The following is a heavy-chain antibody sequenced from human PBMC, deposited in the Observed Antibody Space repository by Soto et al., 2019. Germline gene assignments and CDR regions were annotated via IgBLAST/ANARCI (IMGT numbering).Heavy chain of an antibody. CDR1: GYTFTTYD. J-gene: IGHJ5*02. D-gene: IGHD4-4*01. CDR2: ISPYSGNT. Sequence: ASVKVSCKASGYTFTTYDLSWVRQAPGQGLEWMGWISPYSGNTKYAQKLQGRVTMTTDTSTNTAYVELRSLRSDDPAVSYCETERSGYSHTFDTWGQGTLVTVSS. V-gene: IGHV1-18*01. CDR3: ETERSGYSHTFDT.